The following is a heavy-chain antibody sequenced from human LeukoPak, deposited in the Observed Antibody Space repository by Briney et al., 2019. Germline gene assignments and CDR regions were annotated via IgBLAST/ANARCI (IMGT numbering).Heavy chain of an antibody. V-gene: IGHV1-18*01. CDR2: ISAYNGNT. J-gene: IGHJ4*02. CDR1: GYTFTSYG. Sequence: ASVKVSCKASGYTFTSYGISWARQAPGQGLEWMGWISAYNGNTNYAQKLQGRVIMTTDTSTSTAYMELRSLRSDDTAVYYCARVSAGWLVRKPFDYWGQGTLVTVSS. D-gene: IGHD6-19*01. CDR3: ARVSAGWLVRKPFDY.